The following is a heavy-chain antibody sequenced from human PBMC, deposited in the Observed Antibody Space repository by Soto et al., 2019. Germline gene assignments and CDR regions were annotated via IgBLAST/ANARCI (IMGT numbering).Heavy chain of an antibody. CDR3: AKDLSSSWKAEYFQH. V-gene: IGHV3-23*01. Sequence: GGSLRLSCAASGFTFSSYAMSWVRQAPGKGLEWVSAISGSGGSTYYADSVKGRFTISRDNSKNTLYLQMNSLRAEDTAVYYCAKDLSSSWKAEYFQHWGQGTLVIGSS. CDR2: ISGSGGST. D-gene: IGHD6-13*01. CDR1: GFTFSSYA. J-gene: IGHJ1*01.